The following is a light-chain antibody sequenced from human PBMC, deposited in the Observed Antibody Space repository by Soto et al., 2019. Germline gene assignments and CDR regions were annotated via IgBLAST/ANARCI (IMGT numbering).Light chain of an antibody. V-gene: IGKV3-15*01. CDR3: QHYIEWPLP. J-gene: IGKJ4*01. CDR1: QTVSNN. CDR2: FAS. Sequence: ERVMTQFPATLSVSPGAKATLSCRASQTVSNNLAWYQQKPGQAPRLLIYFASTRATGVPARFSGSGAGTEFTLTISNLQSEDSAVYDCQHYIEWPLPVGGGAKLETK.